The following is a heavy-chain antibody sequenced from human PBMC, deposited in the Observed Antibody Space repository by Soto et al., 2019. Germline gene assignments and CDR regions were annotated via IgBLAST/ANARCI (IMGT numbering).Heavy chain of an antibody. CDR3: VVAVLWNYYYYMDV. J-gene: IGHJ6*03. D-gene: IGHD2-8*02. CDR1: GFTFSSYG. Sequence: GGSLRLSCAASGFTFSSYGMHWVRQAPGKGLEWVAVIWYDGSNKYYADSVKGRFTISRDNSKNTLYLQMNSLRAEDTAVYYCVVAVLWNYYYYMDVWGKGTTVTVSS. CDR2: IWYDGSNK. V-gene: IGHV3-33*01.